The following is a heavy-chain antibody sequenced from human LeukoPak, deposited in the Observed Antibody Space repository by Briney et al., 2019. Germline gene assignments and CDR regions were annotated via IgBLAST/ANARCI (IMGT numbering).Heavy chain of an antibody. V-gene: IGHV3-7*03. CDR1: GFTFSSYW. Sequence: PGGSLRLSCAVSGFTFSSYWMCWFRQAPGKGLERVANINQDGSQKFSVDSVKGRFTISRDNAKNSLSLQMNSLRVEDTAVYYCARDWFDGDYDRFDYWGQGTLVTVSS. CDR2: INQDGSQK. CDR3: ARDWFDGDYDRFDY. D-gene: IGHD4-17*01. J-gene: IGHJ4*02.